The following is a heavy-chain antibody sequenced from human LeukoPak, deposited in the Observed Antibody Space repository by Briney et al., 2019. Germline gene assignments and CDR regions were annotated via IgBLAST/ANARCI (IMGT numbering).Heavy chain of an antibody. J-gene: IGHJ4*02. Sequence: GGSLRLSCSDPGFTLSNSTMYWGRHAPGKRLEYVSIINRNGGSTYYTDAVKGRFTISRENAKNTLYLQMSSLRVEDTALYYCAREGILRSFDYWGQGTLVTVSS. CDR2: INRNGGST. CDR3: AREGILRSFDY. V-gene: IGHV3-64*04. D-gene: IGHD5-12*01. CDR1: GFTLSNST.